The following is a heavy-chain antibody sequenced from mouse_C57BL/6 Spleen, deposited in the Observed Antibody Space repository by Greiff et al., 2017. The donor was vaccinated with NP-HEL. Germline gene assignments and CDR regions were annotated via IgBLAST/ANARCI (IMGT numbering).Heavy chain of an antibody. V-gene: IGHV7-3*01. Sequence: DVHLVESGGGLVQPGGSLSLSCAASGFTFTDYYMSWVRQPPGKALEWLGFIRNKANGYTTEYSASVKGRFTISRDNSQSILYLQMNALRAEDSATYYCASHYYSMYYFDYWGQGTTLTVSS. CDR2: IRNKANGYTT. CDR1: GFTFTDYY. J-gene: IGHJ2*01. D-gene: IGHD1-1*01. CDR3: ASHYYSMYYFDY.